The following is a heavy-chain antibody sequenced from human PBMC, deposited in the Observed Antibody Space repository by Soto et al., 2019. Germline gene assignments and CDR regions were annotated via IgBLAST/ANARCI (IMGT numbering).Heavy chain of an antibody. V-gene: IGHV1-46*01. J-gene: IGHJ6*02. Sequence: ASVKVSCKASGYSFTSYYMHWVRQAPGQRPEWMGVIDPRGGTTTYTQKLQGRLRFTRDTSTSTLYMDLSSLRPDDTAVYFCARASATAMGVYGLAVWGQGTSVPVSS. CDR2: IDPRGGTT. CDR3: ARASATAMGVYGLAV. D-gene: IGHD5-18*01. CDR1: GYSFTSYY.